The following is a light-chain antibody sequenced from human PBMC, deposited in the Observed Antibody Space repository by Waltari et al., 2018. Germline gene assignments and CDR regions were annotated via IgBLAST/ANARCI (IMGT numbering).Light chain of an antibody. CDR3: QQYETYFWT. J-gene: IGKJ1*01. CDR2: KAS. V-gene: IGKV1-5*03. CDR1: QSVSSW. Sequence: DIQMTPSPSTLSASVGHRVTITCRASQSVSSWLAWYQQKPGKAPKLLIYKASTLESGVPSRFSGSGSGTEFTLTISSLQPDDFAAYYCQQYETYFWTFGQGTKVEIK.